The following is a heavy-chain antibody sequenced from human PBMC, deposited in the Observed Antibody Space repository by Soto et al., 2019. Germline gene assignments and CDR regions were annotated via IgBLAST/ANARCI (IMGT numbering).Heavy chain of an antibody. Sequence: SETLSLTCAVYGGSFSGYYWSWIRQPPGKGLEWIGEINHSGSTNYNPSLKSRVTISVDTSKNQFSLKLSSVTAADTAVYYCARVNRPRLQINYYGSGSYCRAFDPWGQGTLVTVSS. D-gene: IGHD3-10*01. CDR3: ARVNRPRLQINYYGSGSYCRAFDP. J-gene: IGHJ5*02. CDR1: GGSFSGYY. CDR2: INHSGST. V-gene: IGHV4-34*01.